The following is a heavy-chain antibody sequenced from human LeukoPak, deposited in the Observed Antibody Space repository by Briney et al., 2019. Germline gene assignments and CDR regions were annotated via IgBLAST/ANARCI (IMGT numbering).Heavy chain of an antibody. D-gene: IGHD4-17*01. CDR3: ARGPTVTTDY. CDR1: GGSISSSSHY. V-gene: IGHV4-39*01. CDR2: IYYSGSS. Sequence: SETLSLTCTVSGGSISSSSHYWGWFRQPPGKGLEWIGYIYYSGSSFCNPSLKSRVTMSVDTSKNQFSLRLNSVTAADTAVYYCARGPTVTTDYWGQGTLVTVSS. J-gene: IGHJ4*02.